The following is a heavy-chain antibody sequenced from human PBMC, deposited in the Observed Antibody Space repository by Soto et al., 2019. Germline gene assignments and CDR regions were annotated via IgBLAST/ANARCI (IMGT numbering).Heavy chain of an antibody. V-gene: IGHV3-30*03. D-gene: IGHD2-15*01. Sequence: QVQLVESGGGVVQPGRSLRLSCAASGFPFSSYGMHWVRQAPGKGLEWVAHISYAGSNKHYTDSVKGRFTISRDNSKNMLYLQMSSLRAEDTAVYYCAGGQYYFAYCGQGTRVSVSS. CDR3: AGGQYYFAY. CDR2: ISYAGSNK. CDR1: GFPFSSYG. J-gene: IGHJ4*02.